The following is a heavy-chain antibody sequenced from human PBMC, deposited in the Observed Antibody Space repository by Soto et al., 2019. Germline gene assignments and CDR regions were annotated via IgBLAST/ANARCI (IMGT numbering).Heavy chain of an antibody. CDR2: ISAYNGNT. Sequence: QVQLVQSGAEVKKPGASVKVSCKASGYTFTSYGISWVRQAPGQGLEWMGWISAYNGNTNYAQKLQGRVTMTTDTSTSTADMELRGVSCDDTAVCSCARGTGAYDCDYWGQGTLVTVSS. J-gene: IGHJ4*02. V-gene: IGHV1-18*01. CDR3: ARGTGAYDCDY. CDR1: GYTFTSYG. D-gene: IGHD1-26*01.